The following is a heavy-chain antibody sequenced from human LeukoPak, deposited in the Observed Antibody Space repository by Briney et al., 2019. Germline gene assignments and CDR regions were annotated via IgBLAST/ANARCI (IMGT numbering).Heavy chain of an antibody. CDR2: INPNSGGT. CDR1: GYTFTGYY. D-gene: IGHD1-14*01. J-gene: IGHJ6*02. CDR3: ATGDHYYGMDV. V-gene: IGHV1-2*02. Sequence: ASVKVSFKASGYTFTGYYMHWVRQAPGQGLEWMGWINPNSGGTNYAQKIQGRVTMTRDTSISTAYMELSRLRSDDTAVYYCATGDHYYGMDVWGQGTTVTVSS.